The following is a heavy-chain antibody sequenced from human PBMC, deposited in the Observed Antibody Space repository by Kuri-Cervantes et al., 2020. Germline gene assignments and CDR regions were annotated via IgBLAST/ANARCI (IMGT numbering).Heavy chain of an antibody. CDR3: ARGAGKAAAGAYYFDY. D-gene: IGHD6-13*01. CDR1: GGTFSSYA. CDR2: IIPIFGTA. J-gene: IGHJ4*02. V-gene: IGHV1-69*13. Sequence: SVKVSCKASGGTFSSYAIGWVRQAPGQGLEWMGGIIPIFGTANYAQKFQGRVTITADESTSTAYMELSSLRSEDTAVYYCARGAGKAAAGAYYFDYWGQGTLVTVSS.